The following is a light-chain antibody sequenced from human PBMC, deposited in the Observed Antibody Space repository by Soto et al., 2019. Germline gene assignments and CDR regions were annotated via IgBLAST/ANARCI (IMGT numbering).Light chain of an antibody. CDR3: SSYATNRDVL. J-gene: IGLJ2*01. V-gene: IGLV2-8*01. CDR1: SSDVGGYTY. Sequence: QSALTQPPSASGSPGQSVTVSCTGTSSDVGGYTYVSWYQQHPGKAPKLMIYDVDKRPSGVPDRFSGSKSGNTASLTVSGLQADDEDDYYCSSYATNRDVLFGGGTKLTVL. CDR2: DVD.